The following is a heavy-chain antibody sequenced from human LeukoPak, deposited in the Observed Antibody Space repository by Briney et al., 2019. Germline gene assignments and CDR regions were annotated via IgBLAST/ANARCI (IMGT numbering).Heavy chain of an antibody. CDR1: GGSFSGYY. J-gene: IGHJ4*02. Sequence: SETLSLTCAVYGGSFSGYYWSWLRQPPGKGLEWLGEINHSGSTNYNPSLKSRVTISVDTSKNQFSLKLSSVTAADTAVYYCARAAQLVRDFDYWGQGTLVTVSS. D-gene: IGHD6-13*01. CDR3: ARAAQLVRDFDY. V-gene: IGHV4-34*01. CDR2: INHSGST.